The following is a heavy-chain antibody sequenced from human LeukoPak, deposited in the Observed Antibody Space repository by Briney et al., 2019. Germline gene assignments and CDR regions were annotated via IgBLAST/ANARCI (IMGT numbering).Heavy chain of an antibody. Sequence: PSETLSLTCTVSGGSISSYYWSWIRQPPGKGLEWIGYIYYSGSTNYNPSLKSRVTISVDTSKNQFSLKLSSVTAADTAVYYCACLNSSGYYGGYWGQGTLVTVSS. V-gene: IGHV4-59*08. CDR2: IYYSGST. D-gene: IGHD3-22*01. CDR1: GGSISSYY. CDR3: ACLNSSGYYGGY. J-gene: IGHJ4*02.